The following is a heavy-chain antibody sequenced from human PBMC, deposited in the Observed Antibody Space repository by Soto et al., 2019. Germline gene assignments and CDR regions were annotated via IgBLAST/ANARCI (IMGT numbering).Heavy chain of an antibody. Sequence: TGGSLRLSCAASGFTFNTYSMNWVRQAPGKGLEWLSYISSSSSSIYYADSVKGRFTISRDNAKNSLYLQMNSLRAEDTAKYYCARVMSISWYFDLWGRGTLVTVSS. CDR2: ISSSSSSI. V-gene: IGHV3-48*01. J-gene: IGHJ2*01. CDR1: GFTFNTYS. D-gene: IGHD5-12*01. CDR3: ARVMSISWYFDL.